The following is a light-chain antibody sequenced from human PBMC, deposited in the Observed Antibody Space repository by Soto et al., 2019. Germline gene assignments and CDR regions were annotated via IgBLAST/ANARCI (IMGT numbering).Light chain of an antibody. CDR3: QQYNNWPPYT. V-gene: IGKV3-15*01. J-gene: IGKJ2*01. Sequence: EIVMPQSPATLSVSPGERATLSCRASQSVSSNLAWYQQKPGQAPRLLIYGVSTRATGIPARFSGSGSGTEFTLTISSLQSEDFAVYYWQQYNNWPPYTFGQGTKLEIK. CDR1: QSVSSN. CDR2: GVS.